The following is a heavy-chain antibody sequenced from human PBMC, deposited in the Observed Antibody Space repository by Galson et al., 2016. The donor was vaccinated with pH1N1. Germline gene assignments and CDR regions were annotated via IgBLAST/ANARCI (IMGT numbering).Heavy chain of an antibody. CDR2: ITSKTDGGTT. V-gene: IGHV3-15*01. D-gene: IGHD3-16*01. CDR3: RGLNDN. Sequence: SLRLSCAASGFTSSNAWMSWVRQAPGKGLEWVGRITSKTDGGTTDYAAPVKGRFTLSRDDSKNTLYLQMNSLKIEDTAVYYCRGLNDNWGQGTLVTVSS. J-gene: IGHJ4*02. CDR1: GFTSSNAW.